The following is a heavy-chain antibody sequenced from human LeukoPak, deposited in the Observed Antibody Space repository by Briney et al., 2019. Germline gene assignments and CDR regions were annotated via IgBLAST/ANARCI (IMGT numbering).Heavy chain of an antibody. Sequence: GGSLRLSCAASGFTFSSYGMHWVRQAPGKGLEWVAVISYDGSNKYYADSVKGRFTISRGNSKNTLYLQMNSLRAEDTAVYYCAKDPYFDYWGQGTLVTVSS. V-gene: IGHV3-30*18. CDR1: GFTFSSYG. CDR2: ISYDGSNK. J-gene: IGHJ4*02. CDR3: AKDPYFDY.